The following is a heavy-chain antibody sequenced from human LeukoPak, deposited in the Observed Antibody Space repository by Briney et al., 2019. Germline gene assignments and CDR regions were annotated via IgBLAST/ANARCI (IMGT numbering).Heavy chain of an antibody. CDR1: GGSLSGDY. D-gene: IGHD6-19*01. Sequence: SETLSLTCAVYGGSLSGDYWSWICQPPGEGLEWIGEINHSGSTNYNPSLKSRVTISVDTSKNQFSLKLSSVTAADTAVYYCARGLIAVAGFDYWGQGTLVTVSS. CDR2: INHSGST. CDR3: ARGLIAVAGFDY. V-gene: IGHV4-34*01. J-gene: IGHJ4*02.